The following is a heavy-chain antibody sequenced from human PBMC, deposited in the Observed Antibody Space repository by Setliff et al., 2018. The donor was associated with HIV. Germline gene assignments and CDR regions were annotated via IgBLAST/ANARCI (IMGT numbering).Heavy chain of an antibody. V-gene: IGHV1-69*10. Sequence: SVKVSCKASGFTFNHYALSWVRQAPGQRPEWMGGTNPQSDIANYAQRFQGRVTITADHSTTTTYMELNSLRADDTAVYYCVRVGPWYYARSGYLASWDYWGQGTLVTVSS. D-gene: IGHD3-22*01. CDR2: TNPQSDIA. CDR3: VRVGPWYYARSGYLASWDY. J-gene: IGHJ4*02. CDR1: GFTFNHYA.